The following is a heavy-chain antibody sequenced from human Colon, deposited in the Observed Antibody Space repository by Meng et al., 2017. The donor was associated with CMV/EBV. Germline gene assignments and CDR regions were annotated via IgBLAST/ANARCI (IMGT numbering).Heavy chain of an antibody. V-gene: IGHV4-59*11. J-gene: IGHJ4*02. CDR1: GASLRGHY. Sequence: SETLSPTCTVSGASLRGHYWSWIRQPPGKGLEWMGYVYYSGSATYSPSLRSRITISVDTPRNQISLNLRSVTAADTAMYFCARGVGHATNNSLDHWGQGTLVTVSS. D-gene: IGHD1-1*01. CDR2: VYYSGSA. CDR3: ARGVGHATNNSLDH.